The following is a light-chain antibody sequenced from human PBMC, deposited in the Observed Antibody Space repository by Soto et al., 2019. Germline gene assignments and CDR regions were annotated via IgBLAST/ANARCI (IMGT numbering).Light chain of an antibody. CDR3: QQYGSSPQT. V-gene: IGKV3-20*01. J-gene: IGKJ1*01. CDR1: QTVNSGF. Sequence: EIVLTQSPGTLSLSPGERATLSCRASQTVNSGFLAWYQQKPGQAPRLLIYVASSRASGIPDRFSGSGSGTDFALTISRLEPEDFAVYYCQQYGSSPQTFGQGTKVEIK. CDR2: VAS.